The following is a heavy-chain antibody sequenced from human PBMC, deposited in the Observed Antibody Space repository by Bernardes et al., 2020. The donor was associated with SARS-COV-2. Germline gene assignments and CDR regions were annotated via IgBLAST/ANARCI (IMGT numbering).Heavy chain of an antibody. CDR3: AKGNTALPDSAWFDP. V-gene: IGHV3-23*01. Sequence: GSLRLSCAASGFTFSSYAMTWVRQAPGKGLEWVSGISDSGGLTYYADSVKGRFTISRDKSKNTLFLQMNSLRAEDTAVYYCAKGNTALPDSAWFDPWGQGTLVTVSS. CDR1: GFTFSSYA. CDR2: ISDSGGLT. D-gene: IGHD1-1*01. J-gene: IGHJ5*02.